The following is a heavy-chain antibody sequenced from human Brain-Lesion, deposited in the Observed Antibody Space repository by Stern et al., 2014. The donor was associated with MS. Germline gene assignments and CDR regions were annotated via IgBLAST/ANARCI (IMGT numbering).Heavy chain of an antibody. Sequence: EVQLVESGGGLIEPGRSLRLSCTASGFSFGDSAINWIRQAPGKGLEWGGFIRSKVYGGAAEYAASVKGRFTISRDDSKSIAYLQVNGLKTEDTAVYYCTRDRLDYGYSYFDYWGQGTLVTVSS. CDR1: GFSFGDSA. V-gene: IGHV3-49*03. CDR2: IRSKVYGGAA. D-gene: IGHD4-17*01. CDR3: TRDRLDYGYSYFDY. J-gene: IGHJ4*02.